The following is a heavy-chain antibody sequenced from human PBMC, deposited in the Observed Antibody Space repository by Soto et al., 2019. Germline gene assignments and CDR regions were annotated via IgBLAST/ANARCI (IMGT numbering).Heavy chain of an antibody. V-gene: IGHV3-48*03. D-gene: IGHD1-26*01. Sequence: EVQLVESGGGLVQPGGSLRLSCAASGFTFSSYEMNWVRQAPGKGLEWVSYINSSGSTIYYADSVKGRFTISRDNAKNSLYLQMNSLRAEDTAVYYCAREGGGSYFDYWCQGTLVTVSS. CDR1: GFTFSSYE. CDR2: INSSGSTI. J-gene: IGHJ4*02. CDR3: AREGGGSYFDY.